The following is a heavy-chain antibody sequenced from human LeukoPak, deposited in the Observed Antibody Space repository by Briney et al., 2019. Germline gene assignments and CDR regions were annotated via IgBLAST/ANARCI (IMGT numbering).Heavy chain of an antibody. CDR3: ARGTPCCSSTSCYDFDY. CDR2: INPNSGGT. D-gene: IGHD2-2*01. V-gene: IGHV1-2*02. J-gene: IGHJ4*02. CDR1: GYTFTGYY. Sequence: GASVKVSCKASGYTFTGYYMHWVRQAPGQGLEWMGWINPNSGGTNYAQKFQGRVTMTRDTSISTAYMELSRLRSDDTAVYYCARGTPCCSSTSCYDFDYWGQGTLVTVSS.